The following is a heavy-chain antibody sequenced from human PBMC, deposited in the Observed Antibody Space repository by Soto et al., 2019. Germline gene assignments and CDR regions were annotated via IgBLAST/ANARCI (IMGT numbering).Heavy chain of an antibody. J-gene: IGHJ4*02. V-gene: IGHV3-23*01. D-gene: IGHD2-15*01. CDR3: AKAGCSGGTCYLYYFDY. Sequence: GSLRLSCAASVFTFSNYAMSWVRQAPGKGLEWVSTISGRGGNTYYADSVKGRFTISRDNSRNTLYLQMDRLRVEDSAVYSCAKAGCSGGTCYLYYFDYWGQGALVTVSS. CDR2: ISGRGGNT. CDR1: VFTFSNYA.